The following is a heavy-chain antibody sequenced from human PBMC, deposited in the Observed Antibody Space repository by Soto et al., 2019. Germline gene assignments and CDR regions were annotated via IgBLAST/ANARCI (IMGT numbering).Heavy chain of an antibody. Sequence: PSETLSLTCTVSGGSITSGGSFWSWIRQHPGKGPEWIAFIGYSGATSYNPSLASRVTISADTYKSQFSLNLRSVTAADTAVYYCARGGASSKWFAPWGQGTLVTVYS. D-gene: IGHD2-15*01. V-gene: IGHV4-31*03. CDR1: GGSITSGGSF. J-gene: IGHJ5*02. CDR3: ARGGASSKWFAP. CDR2: IGYSGAT.